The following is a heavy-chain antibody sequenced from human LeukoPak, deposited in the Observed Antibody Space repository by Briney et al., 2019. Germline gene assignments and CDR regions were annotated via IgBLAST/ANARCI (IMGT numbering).Heavy chain of an antibody. V-gene: IGHV3-48*03. D-gene: IGHD5-24*01. J-gene: IGHJ4*02. CDR3: ARAVWQQSWYYFDY. CDR2: ISSSGDTI. CDR1: GFTFDNYE. Sequence: GGSLRLSCAASGFTFDNYEMNWVRQAPGKGLVWLSYISSSGDTIYYADSVKGRFTISRDNAKISLYLQMNSLRAEDTAVYYCARAVWQQSWYYFDYWGQGTLVTVSS.